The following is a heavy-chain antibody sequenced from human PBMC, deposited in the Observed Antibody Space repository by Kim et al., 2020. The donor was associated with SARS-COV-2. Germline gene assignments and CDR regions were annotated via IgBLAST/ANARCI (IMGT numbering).Heavy chain of an antibody. CDR3: TVGKSIDTPFNSFDL. D-gene: IGHD1-26*01. Sequence: ASVKVSCKVSGYSLTRLSIHWVRQAPEIGLEWMGGFDPEDAETVYAQKFQGRVTLTEDTSTDKAFMEVRSLRSEDTAVYYCTVGKSIDTPFNSFDLWGQG. CDR1: GYSLTRLS. J-gene: IGHJ5*02. V-gene: IGHV1-24*01. CDR2: FDPEDAET.